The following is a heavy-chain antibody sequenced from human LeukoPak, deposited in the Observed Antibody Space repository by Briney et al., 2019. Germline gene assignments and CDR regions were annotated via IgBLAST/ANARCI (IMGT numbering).Heavy chain of an antibody. J-gene: IGHJ4*02. CDR3: TTGKIYCSTTSCSDDY. CDR2: FHTEDGET. D-gene: IGHD2-2*01. Sequence: ASVKVSCKVSRDTLTALSMHWVRQAPGKGLEWMGGFHTEDGETIYAQKFHCRVPMTEDTSTDTACLALSSLRSDDTAVYYCTTGKIYCSTTSCSDDYWGQGTLVTVSS. CDR1: RDTLTALS. V-gene: IGHV1-24*01.